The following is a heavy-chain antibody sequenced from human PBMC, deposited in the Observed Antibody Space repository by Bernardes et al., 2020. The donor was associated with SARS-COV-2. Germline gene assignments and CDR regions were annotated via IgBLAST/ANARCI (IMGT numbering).Heavy chain of an antibody. V-gene: IGHV1-8*01. CDR3: AREVGASYYYHGMDV. CDR2: MNPKSYKT. J-gene: IGHJ6*02. Sequence: ASVKVSCKASGYTFTNYDITWVRQAPGQGLEWMGWMNPKSYKTVYAPKFVGRVTMTRNTAINTAYMELSSLRSEDTAVYYCAREVGASYYYHGMDVWGRGTAVIVSS. D-gene: IGHD1-26*01. CDR1: GYTFTNYD.